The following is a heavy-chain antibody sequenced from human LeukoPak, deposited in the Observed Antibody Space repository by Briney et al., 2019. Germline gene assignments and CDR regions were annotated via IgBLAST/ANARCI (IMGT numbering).Heavy chain of an antibody. Sequence: GGSLRLSCAASGFTFSSYSMNWVRQAPGKGLEWVSYISSSSTTIYYADSVKGRFTISRDNAKNLMYLQMNSLRAEDTAVYYCARVEGLLWFGELSSGDFDYWGQGTLVTVSS. J-gene: IGHJ4*02. D-gene: IGHD3-10*01. CDR3: ARVEGLLWFGELSSGDFDY. V-gene: IGHV3-48*01. CDR2: ISSSSTTI. CDR1: GFTFSSYS.